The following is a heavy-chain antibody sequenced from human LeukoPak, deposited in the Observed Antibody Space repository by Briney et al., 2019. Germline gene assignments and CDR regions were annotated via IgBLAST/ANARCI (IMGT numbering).Heavy chain of an antibody. Sequence: SETLSLTCTVSGGSISSSSYYWGWIRQPPGKGLEWIGSIYYSGSTYYNPSLKSRVTISVDTSKNQFSLKLSSVTAADTAVYYCARERTLNFWYFDLWGRGTLVTVSS. D-gene: IGHD1-1*01. J-gene: IGHJ2*01. CDR1: GGSISSSSYY. V-gene: IGHV4-39*07. CDR2: IYYSGST. CDR3: ARERTLNFWYFDL.